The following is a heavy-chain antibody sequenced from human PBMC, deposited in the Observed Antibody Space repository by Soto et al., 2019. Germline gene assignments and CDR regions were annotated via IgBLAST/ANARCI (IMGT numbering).Heavy chain of an antibody. CDR1: GGSISSGGYS. CDR3: AGASPARLVAPDAFDI. V-gene: IGHV4-30-2*01. J-gene: IGHJ3*02. Sequence: SETLSLTCAVSGGSISSGGYSWSWIRQPPGKGLEWIGYIYHSGSTYYNPSLKSRVTISVDRSKNQFSLKLSSVTAADTAVYYCAGASPARLVAPDAFDIWGQGTMVTGS. CDR2: IYHSGST. D-gene: IGHD2-15*01.